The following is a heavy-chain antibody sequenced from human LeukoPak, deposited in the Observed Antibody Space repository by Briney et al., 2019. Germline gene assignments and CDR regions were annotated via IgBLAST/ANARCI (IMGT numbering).Heavy chain of an antibody. Sequence: PSEILSLTCTVSGGSISSDYWSWIRQPPGKGLEWIGYIYYSGSTYYNPSLKSRLTISVDTSKNQFSLRLSSVTAADTAVYYCARHVSVTPWYFDLWGRGTLVTVSS. CDR1: GGSISSDY. J-gene: IGHJ2*01. CDR3: ARHVSVTPWYFDL. D-gene: IGHD4-17*01. CDR2: IYYSGST. V-gene: IGHV4-59*08.